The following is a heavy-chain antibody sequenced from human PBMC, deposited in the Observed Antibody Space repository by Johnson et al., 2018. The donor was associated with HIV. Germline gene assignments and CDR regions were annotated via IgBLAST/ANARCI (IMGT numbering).Heavy chain of an antibody. CDR2: IKQDGRAN. D-gene: IGHD4-17*01. J-gene: IGHJ3*02. CDR3: ARSRDYGPAMSAFDI. Sequence: VQLVESGGGLVQPGGSLRLSCAASGFTFSSYWMSWVRQAPGKGLEWVATIKQDGRANYYVDSVKGRFTISRDNAKNSLYLQMNSLRAEDTAVYYCARSRDYGPAMSAFDIGGQGTMVTVSS. CDR1: GFTFSSYW. V-gene: IGHV3-7*01.